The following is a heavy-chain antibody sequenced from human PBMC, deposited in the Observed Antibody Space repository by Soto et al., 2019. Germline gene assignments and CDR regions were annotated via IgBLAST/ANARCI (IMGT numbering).Heavy chain of an antibody. J-gene: IGHJ4*02. D-gene: IGHD3-10*01. CDR3: VKDIVTYISASGSYYDF. Sequence: GGSLRLSCAASGFTFSDYSMNWVRQAPGKGLEWVSYISRGSGTIYYADSVKGRFTISRDNSKNTLYLQMNSLRAEVTAVYYCVKDIVTYISASGSYYDFWGQGTLVTVSS. CDR2: ISRGSGTI. V-gene: IGHV3-48*01. CDR1: GFTFSDYS.